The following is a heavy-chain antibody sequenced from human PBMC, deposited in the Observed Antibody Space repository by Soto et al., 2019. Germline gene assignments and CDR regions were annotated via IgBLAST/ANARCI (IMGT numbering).Heavy chain of an antibody. CDR2: IYYLGST. J-gene: IGHJ4*02. CDR1: GGSMSDYF. CDR3: ARDGYDGSGSPYPAY. V-gene: IGHV4-59*01. D-gene: IGHD3-10*01. Sequence: SETLSLTCSVSGGSMSDYFWSWIRQSPWKGLEWIGYIYYLGSTDYNPSLKSRVTISVDTSKRQFSLRLTSVTAADTAVYYCARDGYDGSGSPYPAYWGPGTQVTVSS.